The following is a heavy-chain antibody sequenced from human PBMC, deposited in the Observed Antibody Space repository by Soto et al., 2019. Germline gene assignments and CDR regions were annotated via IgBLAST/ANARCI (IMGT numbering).Heavy chain of an antibody. CDR3: TKANRYCSGANCFTFDY. CDR1: GFTFSNYA. J-gene: IGHJ4*02. CDR2: FSSSGGGT. D-gene: IGHD2-15*01. Sequence: GGFLRLSCTASGFTFSNYAMSRVRQAPGKGLEWVSTFSSSGGGTYYADSVKGRFTISRDNSKNTLYLQMNSLRAEDTAVYYCTKANRYCSGANCFTFDYWGLGTLVTVSS. V-gene: IGHV3-23*01.